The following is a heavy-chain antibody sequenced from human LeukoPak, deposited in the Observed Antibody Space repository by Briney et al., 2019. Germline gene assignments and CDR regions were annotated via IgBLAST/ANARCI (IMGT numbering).Heavy chain of an antibody. V-gene: IGHV4-61*01. CDR3: ATYDFWSGYPPY. CDR1: GGSVSSGSYY. Sequence: PSETLSLTCTVSGGSVSSGSYYRSWIRQPPGKGLEWIGYIYYSGSTNYNPSLKSRVTISVDTSKNQFSLKLSSVTAADTAVYYCATYDFWSGYPPYWGQGTLVTVSS. J-gene: IGHJ4*02. D-gene: IGHD3-3*01. CDR2: IYYSGST.